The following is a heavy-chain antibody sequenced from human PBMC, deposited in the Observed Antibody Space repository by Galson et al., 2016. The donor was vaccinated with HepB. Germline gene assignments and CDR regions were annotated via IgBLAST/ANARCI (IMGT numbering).Heavy chain of an antibody. D-gene: IGHD6-19*01. CDR1: GFSFSNSG. CDR3: AKIAVTGTWYFDL. V-gene: IGHV3-23*01. Sequence: SLRLSCAASGFSFSNSGMSWVRQAPGKGLEWVSCISGSGTLTYYADSVKGRFTISRDNSKNTLNLQMNSLRAEDTAVYYCAKIAVTGTWYFDLWGRGALVSVSS. J-gene: IGHJ2*01. CDR2: ISGSGTLT.